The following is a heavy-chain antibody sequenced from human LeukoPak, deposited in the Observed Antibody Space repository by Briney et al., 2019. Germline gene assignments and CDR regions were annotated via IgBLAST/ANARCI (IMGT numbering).Heavy chain of an antibody. CDR2: ISSSSSTI. V-gene: IGHV3-48*04. D-gene: IGHD5-12*01. CDR3: ARDLGGYHGDV. CDR1: GFTFSSYS. J-gene: IGHJ6*02. Sequence: GGSLRLSCAASGFTFSSYSMNWVRQAPGKGLEWVSYISSSSSTIYYADSVKGRFTISRGNAKNSLYLQMNSLRAEDTAVYYCARDLGGYHGDVWGQGTTVTVSS.